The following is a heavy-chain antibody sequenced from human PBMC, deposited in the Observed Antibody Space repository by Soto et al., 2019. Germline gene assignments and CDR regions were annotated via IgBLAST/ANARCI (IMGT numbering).Heavy chain of an antibody. J-gene: IGHJ6*02. CDR3: PGVYGSGSFYYGMDF. Sequence: ASVNDFSKASGYTPPSYGISRERQAPGQGLEWMGWISAYSGNTNYAQKLQGRVTMTRDTSTSTAYMELRSLRSDDTAVYYCPGVYGSGSFYYGMDFWGQGTTV. V-gene: IGHV1-18*04. CDR1: GYTPPSYG. CDR2: ISAYSGNT. D-gene: IGHD3-10*01.